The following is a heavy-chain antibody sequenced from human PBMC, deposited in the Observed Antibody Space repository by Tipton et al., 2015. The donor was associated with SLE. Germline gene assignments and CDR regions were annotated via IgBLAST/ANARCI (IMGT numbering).Heavy chain of an antibody. CDR2: INHTGST. Sequence: LTCAVYGGSFSGYNWSWIRQPSGKGLQWIGEINHTGSTNYNPPLKSRVTISVDTSKNQFSLKLSSVTAADTAVYYCALKRGWFGELLHYWGQGTLVTASS. D-gene: IGHD3-10*01. CDR1: GGSFSGYN. J-gene: IGHJ4*02. CDR3: ALKRGWFGELLHY. V-gene: IGHV4-34*01.